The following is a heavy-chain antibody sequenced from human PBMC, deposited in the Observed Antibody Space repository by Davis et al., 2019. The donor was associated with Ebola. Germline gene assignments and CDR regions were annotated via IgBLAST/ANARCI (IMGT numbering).Heavy chain of an antibody. CDR2: IIPIFGTA. D-gene: IGHD2-15*01. CDR3: ARDRCSGGSCYLGGTPPDY. J-gene: IGHJ4*02. V-gene: IGHV1-69*06. CDR1: GGTFSSYA. Sequence: AASVKVSCKASGGTFSSYAISWVRQAPGQGLEWMGGIIPIFGTANYAQKFQGRGTITADKSTSTAYMELSSLRSEDTAVYYCARDRCSGGSCYLGGTPPDYWGQGTLVTVSS.